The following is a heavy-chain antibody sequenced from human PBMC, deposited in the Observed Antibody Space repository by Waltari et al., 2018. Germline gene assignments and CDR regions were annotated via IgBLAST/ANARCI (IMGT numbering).Heavy chain of an antibody. CDR1: DLNFSDYV. CDR3: AKEEVTTGLDF. D-gene: IGHD4-17*01. V-gene: IGHV3-30*02. J-gene: IGHJ4*02. CDR2: IGSHGKNK. Sequence: QGQVVESGGGVVQPGGSLRLSCAASDLNFSDYVMHWVRQAPGKGLEWVAYIGSHGKNKYYADSMKGRFTISRDNSKNTLFLQMNSLRPDDTAVYYCAKEEVTTGLDFWGQGTLVTVSS.